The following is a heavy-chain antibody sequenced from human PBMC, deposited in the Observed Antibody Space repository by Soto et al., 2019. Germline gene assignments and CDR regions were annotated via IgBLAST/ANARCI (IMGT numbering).Heavy chain of an antibody. CDR3: ARNYDRNGYCYPYYFDY. J-gene: IGHJ4*02. Sequence: PSETLSLTCTVSGGSISSNNYYWGWIRQPPGKGLEWIGSIYYSGSTYYNPSLKSRLTISLDTPKNQFSLKLNSVTAADTAVYFCARNYDRNGYCYPYYFDYWGQGTLVTVSS. CDR1: GGSISSNNYY. D-gene: IGHD3-22*01. V-gene: IGHV4-39*01. CDR2: IYYSGST.